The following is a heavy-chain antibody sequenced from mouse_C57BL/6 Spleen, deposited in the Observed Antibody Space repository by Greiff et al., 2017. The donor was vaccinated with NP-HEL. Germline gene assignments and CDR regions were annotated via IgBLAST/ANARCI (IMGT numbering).Heavy chain of an antibody. D-gene: IGHD4-1*01. CDR1: GYSITSGYY. CDR3: ARGETGTGAMDY. Sequence: VQLQQSGPGLVKPSQSLSLTCSVTGYSITSGYYWNWIRQFPGNKLEWMGYISYDGSNNYNPSLKNRISITRDTSKNQFFLKLNSVTTEDTATYYCARGETGTGAMDYWGQGTSVTVSS. V-gene: IGHV3-6*01. J-gene: IGHJ4*01. CDR2: ISYDGSN.